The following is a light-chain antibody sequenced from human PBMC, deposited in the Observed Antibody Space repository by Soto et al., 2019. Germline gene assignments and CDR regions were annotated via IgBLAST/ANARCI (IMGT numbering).Light chain of an antibody. CDR3: KQRSKWHPSTT. V-gene: IGKV3D-11*02. CDR1: QSVSSK. CDR2: GVS. Sequence: IEMTQYASTLSVSHGERATLSCMTSQSVSSKLAWFQQKPGQAPSLLIYGVSTRATGVPARFSGSGSGTDFTLTISSLEPEDFAVYYCKQRSKWHPSTTFGQGTRLEIK. J-gene: IGKJ5*01.